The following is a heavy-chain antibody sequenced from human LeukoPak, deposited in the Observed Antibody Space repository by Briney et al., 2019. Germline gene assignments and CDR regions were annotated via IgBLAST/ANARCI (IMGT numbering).Heavy chain of an antibody. CDR2: ISSSSYI. V-gene: IGHV3-21*01. CDR1: GFTFSSYS. Sequence: PGGSLRLSCAASGFTFSSYSMNWVRQAPGKGLEWVSSISSSSYIYYADSVKGRFTISRDNAKNSLYLQMNSLRAEDTAVYYCARDYGDYYYYYGMDVWGQGTTVTVSS. J-gene: IGHJ6*02. CDR3: ARDYGDYYYYYGMDV. D-gene: IGHD4-17*01.